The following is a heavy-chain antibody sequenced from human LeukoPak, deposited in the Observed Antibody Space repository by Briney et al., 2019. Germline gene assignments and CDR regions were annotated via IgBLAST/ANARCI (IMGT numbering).Heavy chain of an antibody. Sequence: ASVKVSCKASGYTFTTYAMNWVRQAPGQGLEWMGWINTNTGNPTYAQGFTGRFVFSLDTSVSTAYLQTSSLKAEDTAVYFCARAFQSLGGLSLPDYWGQGTLVTVSS. D-gene: IGHD3-16*02. V-gene: IGHV7-4-1*02. CDR2: INTNTGNP. CDR1: GYTFTTYA. J-gene: IGHJ4*02. CDR3: ARAFQSLGGLSLPDY.